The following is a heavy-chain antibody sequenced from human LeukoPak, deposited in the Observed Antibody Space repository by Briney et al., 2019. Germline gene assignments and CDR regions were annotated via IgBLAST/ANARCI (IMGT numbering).Heavy chain of an antibody. CDR2: IIPILGIA. Sequence: SVKVSCKASGYTFTGYYMHWVRQAPGQGLEWMGRIIPILGIANYAQKFQGRVTITADKSTSTAYMELSSLRSEDTAVYYCARETGSGSYYSASWFDPWGQGTLVTVSS. D-gene: IGHD1-26*01. CDR1: GYTFTGYY. CDR3: ARETGSGSYYSASWFDP. V-gene: IGHV1-69*04. J-gene: IGHJ5*02.